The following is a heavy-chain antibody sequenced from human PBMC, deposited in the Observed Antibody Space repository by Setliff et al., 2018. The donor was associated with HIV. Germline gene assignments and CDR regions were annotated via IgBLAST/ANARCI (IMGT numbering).Heavy chain of an antibody. Sequence: PGGSLRLSCAASGFTFVDYALNWVRQAPGKGLEWVSSISSSGSYIYYAGSLKGRFTISRDNARNSLYLQMDNLRAEDTAVYYCARVQNEYIYGYNNYYYMDVWGKGTTVTVSS. CDR1: GFTFVDYA. CDR2: ISSSGSYI. J-gene: IGHJ6*03. CDR3: ARVQNEYIYGYNNYYYMDV. D-gene: IGHD5-18*01. V-gene: IGHV3-21*03.